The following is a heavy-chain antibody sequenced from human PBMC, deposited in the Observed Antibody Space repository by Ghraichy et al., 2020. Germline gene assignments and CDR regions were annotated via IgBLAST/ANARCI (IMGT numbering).Heavy chain of an antibody. V-gene: IGHV5-51*01. D-gene: IGHD2-21*02. CDR2: IYPGDSDT. J-gene: IGHJ2*01. CDR3: ARTYCGGDCLLPWYFDL. Sequence: GESLNISCKGSGYSFTSYWIGWVRQMPGKGLEWMGIIYPGDSDTRYSPSFQGQVTISADKSISTAYLQWSSLKASDTAMYYCARTYCGGDCLLPWYFDLWGRGTLVTVSS. CDR1: GYSFTSYW.